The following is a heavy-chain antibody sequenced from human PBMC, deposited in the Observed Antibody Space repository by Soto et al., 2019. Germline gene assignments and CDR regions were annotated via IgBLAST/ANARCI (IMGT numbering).Heavy chain of an antibody. V-gene: IGHV3-23*04. J-gene: IGHJ6*02. Sequence: DEQLVESGGGSLQPGGSLRLSCAASGFSFRNYAMTWVRQSPGKGLEWVSLISGGGGSTNYEDSVKGSFSISRDNSRNMLYLQMNGLRGEDTALYYCAKLKGGLGRFYGMDAWGQGTMVIVSS. D-gene: IGHD3-3*01. CDR3: AKLKGGLGRFYGMDA. CDR1: GFSFRNYA. CDR2: ISGGGGST.